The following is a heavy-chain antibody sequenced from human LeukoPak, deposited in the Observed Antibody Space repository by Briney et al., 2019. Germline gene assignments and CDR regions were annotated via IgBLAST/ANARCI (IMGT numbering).Heavy chain of an antibody. V-gene: IGHV1-18*01. CDR1: GYTFTIYG. CDR3: ARQVPMSGGACDY. Sequence: ASVKVSCKASGYTFTIYGISWVRQAPGQGLEWMGWISAYNGYTNYAPKLQGRVTMTTDTPTGTAYMELRSLRSDDTAVYFCARQVPMSGGACDYWGQGTLVTVSS. CDR2: ISAYNGYT. J-gene: IGHJ4*02. D-gene: IGHD1-26*01.